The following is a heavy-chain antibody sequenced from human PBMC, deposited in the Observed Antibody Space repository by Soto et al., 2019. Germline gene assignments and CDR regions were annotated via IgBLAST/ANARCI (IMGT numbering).Heavy chain of an antibody. Sequence: SETLSLTCTVSGGSISSSSYYWGWIRQPPGKGLEWIGYIYYSGSTNYNPSLKSRVTISVDTSKNQFSLKLSSVTAADTAVYYCARLGVIGEYGSGSYFIGPVDYWGQGTLVTVSS. CDR2: IYYSGST. J-gene: IGHJ4*02. D-gene: IGHD3-10*01. CDR1: GGSISSSSYY. CDR3: ARLGVIGEYGSGSYFIGPVDY. V-gene: IGHV4-61*05.